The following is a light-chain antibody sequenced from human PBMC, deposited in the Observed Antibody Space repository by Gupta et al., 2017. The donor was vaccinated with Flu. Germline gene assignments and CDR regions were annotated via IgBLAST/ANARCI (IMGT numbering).Light chain of an antibody. CDR2: GVT. J-gene: IGLJ2*01. V-gene: IGLV2-14*01. CDR1: SSDIGSYNY. Sequence: QSALTQPASVSGSPGQSITISCTGTSSDIGSYNYVSWYQQHPGQAPKLLIYGVTNRPSGVSNRLSASKSGDTASLTISELQAEDEADYYCSSCISSSTLVFGGGTNLTVL. CDR3: SSCISSSTLV.